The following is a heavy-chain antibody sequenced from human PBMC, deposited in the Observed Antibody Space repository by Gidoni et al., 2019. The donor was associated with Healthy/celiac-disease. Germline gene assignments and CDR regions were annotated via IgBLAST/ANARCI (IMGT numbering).Heavy chain of an antibody. V-gene: IGHV1-2*02. J-gene: IGHJ4*02. CDR2: INPNRGGT. CDR1: GYPFTGYY. D-gene: IGHD3-22*01. Sequence: QVQLVQSGAEVKKPGASVKVSCKASGYPFTGYYMHWVRQAPGQGLEWMGWINPNRGGTNYAQKFQGRVTMTRDTSISTAYMELSRLRSDDTAVYYCARGRSSGYQYYFDYWGQGTLVTVSS. CDR3: ARGRSSGYQYYFDY.